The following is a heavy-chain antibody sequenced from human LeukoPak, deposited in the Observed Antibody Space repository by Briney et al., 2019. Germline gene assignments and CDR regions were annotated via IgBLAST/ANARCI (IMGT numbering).Heavy chain of an antibody. V-gene: IGHV3-23*01. J-gene: IGHJ4*02. CDR1: GFTFSSYA. CDR2: ISGSGGST. Sequence: GGSLRLSCAASGFTFSSYAMSWVRQAPGKGLEWVSAISGSGGSTYYADSVKGRFTISRDNSKNTLYLQMNSLRAEDTAVYYXAKXGADYGDYADYWGQGTLVTVSS. D-gene: IGHD4-17*01. CDR3: AKXGADYGDYADY.